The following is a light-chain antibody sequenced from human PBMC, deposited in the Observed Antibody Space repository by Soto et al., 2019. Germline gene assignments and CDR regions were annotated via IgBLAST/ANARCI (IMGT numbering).Light chain of an antibody. V-gene: IGKV3-20*01. CDR3: QQYSSSPSIS. CDR1: QSVSSSY. Sequence: EIGLMQSPGTLSLSPGERATLSCRARQSVSSSYLAWYKQKPGQPPRLLMYGASSRATGIPDRFSGSGSGKDFTLTISRLEPEDFAVYYCQQYSSSPSISFGQGTRLEIK. J-gene: IGKJ5*01. CDR2: GAS.